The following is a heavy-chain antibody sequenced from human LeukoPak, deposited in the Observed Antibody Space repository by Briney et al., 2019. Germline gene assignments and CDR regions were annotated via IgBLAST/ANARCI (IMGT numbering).Heavy chain of an antibody. CDR1: GFTVSGNY. D-gene: IGHD6-13*01. J-gene: IGHJ3*02. CDR3: ARGHSSSWLTDAFDI. Sequence: GGSLRLSCAASGFTVSGNYMSWVRQAPGKGLECVAAIYSGGDTYYADSVKGRFTVSRDNAKNSLYLQMNSLRAEDTAVYYRARGHSSSWLTDAFDIWGQGTMVTVSS. CDR2: IYSGGDT. V-gene: IGHV3-53*01.